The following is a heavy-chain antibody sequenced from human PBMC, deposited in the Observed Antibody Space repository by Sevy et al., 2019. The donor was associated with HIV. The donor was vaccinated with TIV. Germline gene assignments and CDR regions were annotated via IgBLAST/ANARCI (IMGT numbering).Heavy chain of an antibody. J-gene: IGHJ4*02. CDR2: LSFGCGEI. Sequence: GGSLRLSCSASGFTFSKYSMSWVRQPPGKGLEWVSTLSFGCGEINYADYVKGRFTISRDNCKSSVYLQMNNLRPEDTAVYFCAREGCTKPHDYWGQGTLVTVSS. CDR1: GFTFSKYS. V-gene: IGHV3-23*01. CDR3: AREGCTKPHDY. D-gene: IGHD2-8*01.